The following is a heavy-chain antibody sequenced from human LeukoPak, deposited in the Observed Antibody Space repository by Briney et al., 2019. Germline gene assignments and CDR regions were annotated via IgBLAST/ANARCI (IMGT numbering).Heavy chain of an antibody. CDR2: IWFDGFTT. J-gene: IGHJ3*02. V-gene: IGHV3-33*06. CDR3: AKTRIYGGNAGGAFDI. D-gene: IGHD4-23*01. Sequence: PGGSLRLSCAASGFTFSNYGMHWVRQAPGKGLEWVAVIWFDGFTTSYADSVKGRFAVSRDNSKNTLYLQMNSLRVEDTAVYYCAKTRIYGGNAGGAFDIWGQGTMVTVSS. CDR1: GFTFSNYG.